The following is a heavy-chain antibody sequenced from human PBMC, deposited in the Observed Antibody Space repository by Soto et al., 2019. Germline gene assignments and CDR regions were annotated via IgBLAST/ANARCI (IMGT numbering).Heavy chain of an antibody. D-gene: IGHD3-3*01. CDR1: GGSVSSGSYY. J-gene: IGHJ4*02. V-gene: IGHV4-61*01. Sequence: SETLSLTCTVSGGSVSSGSYYWSWIRQPPGKGLEWIGYIYYSGSTNYNPSLKSRVTISVDTSKNQFSLKLSSVTAAYTAVYYCARGYYDFWSGSPPFEYWGQGTLVTGSS. CDR2: IYYSGST. CDR3: ARGYYDFWSGSPPFEY.